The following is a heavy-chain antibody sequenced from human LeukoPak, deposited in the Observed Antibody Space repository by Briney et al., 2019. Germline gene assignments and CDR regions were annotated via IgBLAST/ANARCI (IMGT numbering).Heavy chain of an antibody. J-gene: IGHJ4*02. CDR1: GFTFSNAW. V-gene: IGHV3-15*01. CDR2: IKSKTDGGTT. Sequence: GGSLRLSCAASGFTFSNAWMSRVRQAPGKGLEWVGRIKSKTDGGTTDYAAPVKGRFTISRDDSKNTLYLQMNSLKTEDTAVYYCTTGSYYGRLFDYWGQGTLVTVSS. CDR3: TTGSYYGRLFDY. D-gene: IGHD1-26*01.